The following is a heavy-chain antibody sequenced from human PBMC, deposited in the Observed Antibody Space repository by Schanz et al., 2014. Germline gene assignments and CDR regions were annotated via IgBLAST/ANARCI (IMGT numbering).Heavy chain of an antibody. CDR1: GFIFSNYG. CDR2: ICSSGNTI. CDR3: ARAHGNNWYGKGLDY. V-gene: IGHV3-48*01. J-gene: IGHJ4*02. D-gene: IGHD1-1*01. Sequence: VQLVESGGGVVQPGGSLRLSCAASGFIFSNYGMHWVRQAPGKGLEWVSYICSSGNTIYYADSVKGRFTVSRDSGQNSLYLQMNSLRAGDTAVYYCARAHGNNWYGKGLDYWGQGTQVTVSS.